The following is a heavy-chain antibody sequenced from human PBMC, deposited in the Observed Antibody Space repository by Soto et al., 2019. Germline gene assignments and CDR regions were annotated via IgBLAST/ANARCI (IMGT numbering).Heavy chain of an antibody. D-gene: IGHD5-12*01. CDR1: GFTFSDYY. CDR2: ISSSGSTI. J-gene: IGHJ6*03. CDR3: ARDRAYSGYVRRKYYYYMDV. Sequence: PGGSLRLSCAASGFTFSDYYMSWIRQAPGKGLEWVSYISSSGSTIYYADSVKGRFTISRDNAKNSLYLQMNSLRAEDTAVYYCARDRAYSGYVRRKYYYYMDVWGKGTTVTVSS. V-gene: IGHV3-11*01.